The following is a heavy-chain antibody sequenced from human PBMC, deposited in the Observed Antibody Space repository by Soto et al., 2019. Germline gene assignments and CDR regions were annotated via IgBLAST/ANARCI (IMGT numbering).Heavy chain of an antibody. CDR1: GGSISXXGYS. V-gene: IGHV4-30-2*01. CDR3: AXXPPLGY. Sequence: QLQLQESGSGLVKPSQTLSLTCAVSGGSISXXGYSXSWIRQPPGKGLECIGYIYHSGSTYYSPSLKSRXXXXXXXXXXXXXXXXXXXXXXXXXVYYXAXXPPLGYWGQGTLVTISS. D-gene: IGHD3-10*01. J-gene: IGHJ4*02. CDR2: IYHSGST.